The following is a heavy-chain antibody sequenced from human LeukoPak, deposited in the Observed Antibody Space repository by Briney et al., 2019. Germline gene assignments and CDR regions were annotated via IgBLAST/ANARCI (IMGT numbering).Heavy chain of an antibody. CDR2: ITTSGTTV. D-gene: IGHD6-19*01. V-gene: IGHV3-48*03. CDR3: ARSSSGWSPRCGMDV. CDR1: GFTFSSFE. J-gene: IGHJ6*02. Sequence: PGGSLRLSCTASGFTFSSFEMNWVRRAPGKGLEWVSYITTSGTTVYYADSVKGRFTISRDNAKDTLYLQMNSLRVEDTAVYYCARSSSGWSPRCGMDVWGQGTTVTVSS.